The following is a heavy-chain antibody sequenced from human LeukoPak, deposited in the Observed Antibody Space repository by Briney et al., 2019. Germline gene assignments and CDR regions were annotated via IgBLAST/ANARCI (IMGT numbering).Heavy chain of an antibody. CDR1: GGSISSYY. CDR2: IYYSGST. D-gene: IGHD1-26*01. J-gene: IGHJ4*02. CDR3: ARADGPLGGYDY. V-gene: IGHV4-59*01. Sequence: SETLSLTCTVSGGSISSYYWSWIRQPPGKGLEWIGYIYYSGSTNYNPSLKSRVTISVDTSKNQFSLKLSSVTAADTAVYYCARADGPLGGYDYWGQGTLVTVSS.